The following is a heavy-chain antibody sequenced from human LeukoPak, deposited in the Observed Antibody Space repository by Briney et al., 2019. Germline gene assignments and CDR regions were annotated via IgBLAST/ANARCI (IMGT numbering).Heavy chain of an antibody. CDR3: ARAYSLRNNWFDP. V-gene: IGHV4-59*01. Sequence: SETLCLTCTVSGGSINSYYWSWIRQPPGKGLEGIGYIYYSGSTNYNPSLKSRVTISVDTSKNQFSLKLSSVTAADTAVYYCARAYSLRNNWFDPWGQGTLVTVSS. CDR1: GGSINSYY. J-gene: IGHJ5*02. CDR2: IYYSGST. D-gene: IGHD6-13*01.